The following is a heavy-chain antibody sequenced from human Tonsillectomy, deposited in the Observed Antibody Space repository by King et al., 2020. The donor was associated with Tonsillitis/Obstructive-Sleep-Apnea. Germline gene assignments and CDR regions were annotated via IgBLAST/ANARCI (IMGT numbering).Heavy chain of an antibody. CDR2: ISTSGNTI. CDR3: ARGWDYEFWSVYWEVDV. V-gene: IGHV3-48*03. J-gene: IGHJ6*04. Sequence: VQLVESGGGLVQPGGSLRLSCAASGFTFSRFEMNWVRQAPGKGLEWVSYISTSGNTIFYRDSVKGRFTISRDNAENSLYLQMNSLRAEDTAVYYCARGWDYEFWSVYWEVDVWGKGTTVTVSS. CDR1: GFTFSRFE. D-gene: IGHD3-3*01.